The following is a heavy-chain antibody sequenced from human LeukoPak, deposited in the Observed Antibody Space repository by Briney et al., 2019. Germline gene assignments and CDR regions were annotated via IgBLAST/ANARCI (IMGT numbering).Heavy chain of an antibody. J-gene: IGHJ4*02. CDR2: IKQDGSEK. D-gene: IGHD6-19*01. CDR1: GFSISNYW. V-gene: IGHV3-7*01. Sequence: GGSLRLSCAASGFSISNYWMNWVRQAPGKGLEWVANIKQDGSEKFFVDSVRGRFSISRDNAKNSLYLQMNSLRADDTAVYYCARDLLSDTSGWYAIWGQGTLVTVSS. CDR3: ARDLLSDTSGWYAI.